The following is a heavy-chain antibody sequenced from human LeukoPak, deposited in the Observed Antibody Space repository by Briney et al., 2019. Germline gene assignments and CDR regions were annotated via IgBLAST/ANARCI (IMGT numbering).Heavy chain of an antibody. V-gene: IGHV3-20*04. Sequence: GGSLRLSCVASGFTFDDYGMSWVRQAPGKGLEWVSTINWNGGRTGYADSVKGRFTISRDNAKNSLYLQMNSLRAEDTALYYCARGIVVVPAANWGQGTLVTVSS. D-gene: IGHD2-2*01. CDR1: GFTFDDYG. CDR2: INWNGGRT. CDR3: ARGIVVVPAAN. J-gene: IGHJ4*02.